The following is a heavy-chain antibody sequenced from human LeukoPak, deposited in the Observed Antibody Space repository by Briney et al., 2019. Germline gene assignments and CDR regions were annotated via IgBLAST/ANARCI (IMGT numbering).Heavy chain of an antibody. CDR1: GYTFTGYY. J-gene: IGHJ3*02. Sequence: ASVKVSCKASGYTFTGYYMHWVRQAPGQGLEWMGWINPNSGGTNYAQKFQGWVTMTRDTSISTAYMELSRLRSDDTAVYYCARGGVLLWFGELTHGAFDIWGQGTMVTVSS. D-gene: IGHD3-10*01. V-gene: IGHV1-2*04. CDR2: INPNSGGT. CDR3: ARGGVLLWFGELTHGAFDI.